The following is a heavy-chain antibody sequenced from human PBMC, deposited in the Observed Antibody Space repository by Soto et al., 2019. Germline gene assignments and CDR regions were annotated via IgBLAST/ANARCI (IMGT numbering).Heavy chain of an antibody. Sequence: ASVKVSCKASGYTFTSHVITWVRQAPGQGLEWMGWISAYNGNTNYAQKLQGRVTMVTDTSTSTAYMELRSLRSDDTAVYYCARTVVEYYYGSGSHYNKQYYYMDVWGQGTTVTVSS. D-gene: IGHD3-10*01. CDR2: ISAYNGNT. V-gene: IGHV1-18*01. CDR1: GYTFTSHV. J-gene: IGHJ6*03. CDR3: ARTVVEYYYGSGSHYNKQYYYMDV.